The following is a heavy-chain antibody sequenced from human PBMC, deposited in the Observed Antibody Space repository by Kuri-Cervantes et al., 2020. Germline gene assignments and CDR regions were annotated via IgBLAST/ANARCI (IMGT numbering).Heavy chain of an antibody. J-gene: IGHJ4*02. Sequence: SETLSLTCAVYGGSFSGYYWSWIRQPPGKGLEWIGEINHSGSTNYNPSLKSRVTISVDTSKNQFSLKLSSVTAADTAVYYCASLVGNWGSYGYWGQGTLVTVSS. CDR1: GGSFSGYY. D-gene: IGHD7-27*01. V-gene: IGHV4-34*01. CDR2: INHSGST. CDR3: ASLVGNWGSYGY.